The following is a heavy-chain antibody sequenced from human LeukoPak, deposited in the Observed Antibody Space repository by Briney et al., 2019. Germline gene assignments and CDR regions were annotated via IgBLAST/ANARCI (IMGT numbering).Heavy chain of an antibody. D-gene: IGHD3-3*01. Sequence: GGSLRLSCAVSGLTFSSSWMDWVRQAPGKGLEWVASINPDGNKKYSADSVKGRFTISRDNSKNTLYLQMNSLRAEDTAVYYCAKRDDFWSGYTFDYWGQGTLVTVSS. V-gene: IGHV3-7*03. CDR3: AKRDDFWSGYTFDY. CDR1: GLTFSSSW. CDR2: INPDGNKK. J-gene: IGHJ4*02.